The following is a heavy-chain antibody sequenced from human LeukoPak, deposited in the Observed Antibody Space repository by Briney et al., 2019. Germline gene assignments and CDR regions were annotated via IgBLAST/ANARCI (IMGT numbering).Heavy chain of an antibody. Sequence: PSETLSLTCTVSGGSISSHYWSWIRQPPGKGLEWIGYIYYSGSTNYNPSLKSRVTISVDTSKNQFSLKLSSVTAADTAVYYCARNPEVGVPDLFDYWGQGTLVTVSS. CDR2: IYYSGST. CDR3: ARNPEVGVPDLFDY. CDR1: GGSISSHY. D-gene: IGHD3-10*01. J-gene: IGHJ4*02. V-gene: IGHV4-59*11.